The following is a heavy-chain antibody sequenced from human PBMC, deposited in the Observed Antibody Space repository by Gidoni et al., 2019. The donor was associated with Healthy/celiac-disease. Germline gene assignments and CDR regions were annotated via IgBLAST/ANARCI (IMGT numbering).Heavy chain of an antibody. CDR2: IFSNDEK. V-gene: IGHV2-26*01. J-gene: IGHJ3*02. CDR3: ARFNSYEGAFDI. D-gene: IGHD3-22*01. CDR1: GFLLSNARMG. Sequence: QVTLNESGPVLGKPTETLTLTCTVSGFLLSNARMGVSGIRQPPGKARVWLSHIFSNDEKSYSTSLKSSLTISKDTSKSQVVLSMTNMDPVDTSTYYCARFNSYEGAFDIWGQGTMVTVSS.